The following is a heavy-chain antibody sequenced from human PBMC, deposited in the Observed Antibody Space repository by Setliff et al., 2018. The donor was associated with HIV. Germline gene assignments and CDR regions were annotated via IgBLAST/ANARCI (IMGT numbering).Heavy chain of an antibody. CDR2: IHTSGNT. D-gene: IGHD5-12*01. J-gene: IGHJ3*02. CDR1: GHSISGYY. Sequence: PSETLSLTCSVSGHSISGYYWSWIRQPAGRGLEWIGRIHTSGNTNYNTSLRGRVTMSVDMSKNQFSLKLTSVSAADTAVYYCARDRIEFVAEDPHDAFVIWGRVTLVTVS. CDR3: ARDRIEFVAEDPHDAFVI. V-gene: IGHV4-4*07.